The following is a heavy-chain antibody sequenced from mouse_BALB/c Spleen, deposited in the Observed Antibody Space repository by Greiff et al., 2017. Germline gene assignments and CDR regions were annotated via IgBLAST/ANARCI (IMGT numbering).Heavy chain of an antibody. CDR3: ARSGGDWFAY. V-gene: IGHV1-54*01. J-gene: IGHJ3*01. CDR2: INPGSGGT. CDR1: GYAFTNYL. Sequence: VQLQQSGAELVRPGTSVKVSCKASGYAFTNYLIEWVKQRPGQGLEWIGVINPGSGGTNYNEKFKGKATLTADKSSSTAYMQLSSLTSDDSAVYFCARSGGDWFAYWGQGTLVTVS. D-gene: IGHD3-1*01.